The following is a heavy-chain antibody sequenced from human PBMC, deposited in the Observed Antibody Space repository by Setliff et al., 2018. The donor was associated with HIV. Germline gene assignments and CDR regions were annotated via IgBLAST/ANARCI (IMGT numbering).Heavy chain of an antibody. V-gene: IGHV3-7*01. D-gene: IGHD3-10*01. CDR1: GFTFSTYW. CDR3: ASVLRYYGSGSYPFGY. J-gene: IGHJ4*02. CDR2: IKQDGSEK. Sequence: GGSLRLSCAASGFTFSTYWMSWVRQAPGKGLEWVANIKQDGSEKYYVDSVKGRFTIPRDNAKNSLYLQMNSLRAEDTAVYYCASVLRYYGSGSYPFGYWGQGTLVTVSS.